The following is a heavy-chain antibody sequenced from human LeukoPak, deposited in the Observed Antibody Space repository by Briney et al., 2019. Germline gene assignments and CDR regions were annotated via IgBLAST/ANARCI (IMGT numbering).Heavy chain of an antibody. CDR1: GLTVSSNY. CDR2: IYSGGST. D-gene: IGHD3-10*01. Sequence: GGSLRLSCAASGLTVSSNYMSWVRQAPGKGLEWGSVIYSGGSTYYADSVRGRFTISRDNSKNTVYLEMNSLRPEDTAVYFCARDRAGRKAWVEFDPWGQGTLVTVSS. J-gene: IGHJ5*02. CDR3: ARDRAGRKAWVEFDP. V-gene: IGHV3-53*05.